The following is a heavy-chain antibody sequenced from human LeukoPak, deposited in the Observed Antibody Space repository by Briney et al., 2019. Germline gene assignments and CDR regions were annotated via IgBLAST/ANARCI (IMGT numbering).Heavy chain of an antibody. V-gene: IGHV1-18*01. CDR2: ISTYDGNS. CDR3: ARSHYYGSGSTPYYFDY. J-gene: IGHJ4*02. Sequence: ASVKVSCKASGYIFMSYVISWVRQAPGQGLEWMGLISTYDGNSKYAQKFQGRVTMTTDTSTSTVYMELRSLRSDDTAVYYCARSHYYGSGSTPYYFDYWGQGTLVTVSS. D-gene: IGHD3-10*01. CDR1: GYIFMSYV.